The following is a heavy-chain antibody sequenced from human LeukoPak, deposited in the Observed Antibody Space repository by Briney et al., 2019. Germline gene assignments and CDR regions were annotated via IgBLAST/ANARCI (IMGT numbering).Heavy chain of an antibody. D-gene: IGHD4-23*01. V-gene: IGHV3-23*01. CDR3: VPHHDNHYGGRWFDP. CDR1: GFTFINYG. J-gene: IGHJ5*02. CDR2: ISASGGTT. Sequence: GGSLRLSCAASGFTFINYGMTWVRQAPGKGLEWVAGISASGGTTYYADSVKGRFTSSRDNSKNTLYLQMNSLRAEDTAVYYCVPHHDNHYGGRWFDPWGQGTLVTVSS.